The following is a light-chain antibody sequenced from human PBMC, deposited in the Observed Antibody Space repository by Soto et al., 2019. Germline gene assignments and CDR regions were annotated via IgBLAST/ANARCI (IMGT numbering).Light chain of an antibody. CDR2: RTS. V-gene: IGKV3-15*01. CDR3: QQYNNWRGT. CDR1: QRETNK. J-gene: IGKJ1*01. Sequence: EILMAQSRSTQCRAGGECSCRSSSAHQRETNKLAFYQQKPCQGPRLLMFRTSSRATGFPARFSGSGSGRQITLACSRLQSEDLAVYSWQQYNNWRGTFGQGTKVDIK.